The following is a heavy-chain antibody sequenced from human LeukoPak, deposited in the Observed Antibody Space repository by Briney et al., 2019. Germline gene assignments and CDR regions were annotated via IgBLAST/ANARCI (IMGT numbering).Heavy chain of an antibody. Sequence: ASVKVSCKASGYTFISHYMHWVRQAPGQGLEWMGIINPSGGSTGYAQKFQGRVTMTRDTSTSTVYMELSSLRSEDTAVYYCARDPGYCSGGSCYSAGYMDVWGKGTTVTISS. CDR3: ARDPGYCSGGSCYSAGYMDV. V-gene: IGHV1-46*01. CDR2: INPSGGST. CDR1: GYTFISHY. J-gene: IGHJ6*03. D-gene: IGHD2-15*01.